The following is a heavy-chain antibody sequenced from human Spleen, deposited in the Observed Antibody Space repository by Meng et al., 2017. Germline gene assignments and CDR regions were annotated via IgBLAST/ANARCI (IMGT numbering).Heavy chain of an antibody. Sequence: QGQLQRGGAGLLKPSETLSPTCAVYGESLRGYYWSWIRQPPGKGLEWIGEINHGGSTNYNPSLKSRVAISVDTSKNHFSLNLTSVTAADTAVYYCTRGKKYYYDSTGYFAYWGQGTLVTVSS. CDR3: TRGKKYYYDSTGYFAY. CDR1: GESLRGYY. CDR2: INHGGST. V-gene: IGHV4-34*01. J-gene: IGHJ4*02. D-gene: IGHD3-22*01.